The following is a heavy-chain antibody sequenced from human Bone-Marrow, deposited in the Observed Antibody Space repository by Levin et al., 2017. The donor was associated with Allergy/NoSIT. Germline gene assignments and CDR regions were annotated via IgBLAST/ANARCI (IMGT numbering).Heavy chain of an antibody. CDR2: ISRSSATI. CDR3: AREAFSSSSTDN. V-gene: IGHV3-48*01. D-gene: IGHD6-13*01. J-gene: IGHJ4*02. CDR1: GFTFSNYD. Sequence: GGSLRLSCAASGFTFSNYDMRWVRQAPGKGLEWVSDISRSSATIYYADSVKGRFTISRDNAKNSLYLQMNSLRAEDSAIYYCAREAFSSSSTDNWGQGTLVTVSS.